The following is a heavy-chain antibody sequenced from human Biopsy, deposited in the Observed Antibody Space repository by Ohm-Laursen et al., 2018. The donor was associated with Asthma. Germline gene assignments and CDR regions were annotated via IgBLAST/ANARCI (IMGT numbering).Heavy chain of an antibody. CDR2: IRNSSSAI. CDR1: GFTFSSYS. CDR3: ARISGHRGY. V-gene: IGHV3-48*01. Sequence: SLRLSCAASGFTFSSYSMNWVRQAPGMGLEWVSYIRNSSSAIYYADSVKGRFTVSRDNAKNSLYLQMNSLRAADTAVYYCARISGHRGYWGQGTLVTVSS. D-gene: IGHD5-12*01. J-gene: IGHJ4*02.